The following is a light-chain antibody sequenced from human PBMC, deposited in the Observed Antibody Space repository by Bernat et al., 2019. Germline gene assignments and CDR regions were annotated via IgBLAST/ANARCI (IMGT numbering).Light chain of an antibody. Sequence: QSALTQPASVSGSPGQSITISCTGASSDVGNYNYVSWYQQHPGKAPKLMIYDATNRPSGVSNRFSGSKSGNTASLTISGLQADDEADYYCSSYTGNSIRVFGGGTRLTVL. CDR3: SSYTGNSIRV. CDR1: SSDVGNYNY. CDR2: DAT. J-gene: IGLJ3*02. V-gene: IGLV2-14*03.